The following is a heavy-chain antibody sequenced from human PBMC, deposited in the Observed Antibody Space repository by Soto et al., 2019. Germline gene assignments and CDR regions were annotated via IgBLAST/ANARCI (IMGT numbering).Heavy chain of an antibody. V-gene: IGHV4-39*01. CDR2: IYYSGST. J-gene: IGHJ3*02. CDR3: ARHLIRVAAAGKSAFDI. D-gene: IGHD6-13*01. CDR1: GGSISSSSYY. Sequence: PSETLSLTCTVSGGSISSSSYYWGWIRQPPGKGLEWIGSIYYSGSTYYNPSLKSRVTISVDTSKNQFSLKLSSVTAADTAVYYCARHLIRVAAAGKSAFDIWGQGTMVTVSS.